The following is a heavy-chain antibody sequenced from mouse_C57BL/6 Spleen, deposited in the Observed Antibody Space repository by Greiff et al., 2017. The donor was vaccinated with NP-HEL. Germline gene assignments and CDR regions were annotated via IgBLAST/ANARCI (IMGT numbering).Heavy chain of an antibody. CDR2: INPNNGGT. V-gene: IGHV1-26*01. CDR3: AREVTDWYFDV. CDR1: GYTFTDYY. J-gene: IGHJ1*03. Sequence: VQLQQSGPELVKPGASVKISCKASGYTFTDYYMNWVKQSHGKSLEWIGDINPNNGGTSYNQKFKGKATLTVDKSSSTAYMELRSLTSEDSAVYYCAREVTDWYFDVWGTGTTVTVSS. D-gene: IGHD2-2*01.